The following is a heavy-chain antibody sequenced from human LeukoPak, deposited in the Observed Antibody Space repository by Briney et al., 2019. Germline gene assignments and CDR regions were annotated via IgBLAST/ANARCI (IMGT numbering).Heavy chain of an antibody. CDR1: GYTFTGYY. J-gene: IGHJ4*02. V-gene: IGHV1-2*02. CDR2: INPNSGGT. D-gene: IGHD3-3*01. Sequence: ASVKVSCKASGYTFTGYYMHWVRQAPGQGLEWMGWINPNSGGTNYAQKFQGRVTMTRDTSISTAYMELSRLRPDDTAVYYCARDGEEITIFGVAPAADWGQGTLVTVSS. CDR3: ARDGEEITIFGVAPAAD.